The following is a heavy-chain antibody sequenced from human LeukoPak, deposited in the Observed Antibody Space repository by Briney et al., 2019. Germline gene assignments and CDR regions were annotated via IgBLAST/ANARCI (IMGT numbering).Heavy chain of an antibody. V-gene: IGHV3-20*01. Sequence: GGSLRLSCAASGFTFDDYGMSWVRQAPGKGLEWVSGINWNGGSTGYADSVKGRFTISRDNAKNSLYLQMNSLRAEDTALYHCARAGGSWTYYYHMDVWGKGTTVTISS. D-gene: IGHD6-13*01. CDR3: ARAGGSWTYYYHMDV. CDR1: GFTFDDYG. J-gene: IGHJ6*03. CDR2: INWNGGST.